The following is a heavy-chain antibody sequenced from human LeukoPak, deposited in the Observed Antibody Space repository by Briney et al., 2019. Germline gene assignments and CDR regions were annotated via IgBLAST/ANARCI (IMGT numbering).Heavy chain of an antibody. V-gene: IGHV3-15*01. Sequence: GGSLRLSCAASGFTFSNAWMNWVRQAPGKGLEWVGRIKSTTDGGTTDYAAPVKGRFTISREDSESTLFLQMNSLKIEDTAVYYCTTSSYSSGLHYYYYYYMDVWGKGTPVTVSS. D-gene: IGHD6-19*01. CDR3: TTSSYSSGLHYYYYYYMDV. J-gene: IGHJ6*03. CDR2: IKSTTDGGTT. CDR1: GFTFSNAW.